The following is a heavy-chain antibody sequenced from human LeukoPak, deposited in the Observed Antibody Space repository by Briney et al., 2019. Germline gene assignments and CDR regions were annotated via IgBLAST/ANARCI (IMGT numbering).Heavy chain of an antibody. D-gene: IGHD1-26*01. CDR3: ARGRWELPLDY. CDR1: GGSISSSSYY. CDR2: INHSGST. V-gene: IGHV4-39*07. Sequence: AETLSLTCTVSGGSISSSSYYWGWIRQPPGKGLEWIGEINHSGSTNYNPSLKSRVTISVDTSKNQFSLKLSSVTAADTAVYYCARGRWELPLDYWGQGTLVTVSS. J-gene: IGHJ4*02.